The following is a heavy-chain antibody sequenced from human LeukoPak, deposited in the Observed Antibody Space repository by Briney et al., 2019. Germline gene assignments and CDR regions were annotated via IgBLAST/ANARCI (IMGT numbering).Heavy chain of an antibody. D-gene: IGHD5-18*01. CDR1: GYTFTSYY. CDR3: ARYTGDFDY. J-gene: IGHJ4*02. CDR2: MNPNSGNT. V-gene: IGHV1-8*02. Sequence: ASVKVSCKASGYTFTSYYMHWVRQAPGQGLEWMGWMNPNSGNTGYAQKFQGRVTMTRNTSISTAYMELSSLRSEDTAVYYCARYTGDFDYWGQGTLVTVSS.